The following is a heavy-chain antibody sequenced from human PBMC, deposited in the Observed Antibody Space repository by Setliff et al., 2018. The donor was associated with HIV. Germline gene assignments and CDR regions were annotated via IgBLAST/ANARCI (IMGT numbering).Heavy chain of an antibody. D-gene: IGHD6-19*01. V-gene: IGHV7-4-1*02. CDR2: INTNTGNP. J-gene: IGHJ4*02. CDR1: GYTFTSYT. CDR3: ARDWYAVAGTGFDY. Sequence: ASVKVSCKASGYTFTSYTMNWVRQAPGQGLEWMGWINTNTGNPTYAQAFTGRFVFSLDTSVSTAYLQISSLKAEDTVIYYCARDWYAVAGTGFDYWGQGTLVTVSS.